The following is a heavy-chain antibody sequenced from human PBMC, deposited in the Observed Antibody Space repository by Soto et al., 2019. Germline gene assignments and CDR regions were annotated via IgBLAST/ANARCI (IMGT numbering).Heavy chain of an antibody. CDR1: RFTFSSYA. CDR3: AKGGGWEYVAPHDY. CDR2: ISDSGNSA. J-gene: IGHJ4*02. V-gene: IGHV3-23*01. D-gene: IGHD1-26*01. Sequence: PGGSLRLSCAASRFTFSSYAMSWVRQAPGKGLEWVSGISDSGNSASYADSVKGRFTISRDNSKDTLYLQLSGLRAEDTAVYYCAKGGGWEYVAPHDYWGQGTLVTVSS.